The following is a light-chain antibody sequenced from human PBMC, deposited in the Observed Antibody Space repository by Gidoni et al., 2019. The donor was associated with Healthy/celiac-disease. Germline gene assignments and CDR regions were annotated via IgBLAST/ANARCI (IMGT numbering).Light chain of an antibody. CDR1: QSVSSY. V-gene: IGKV3-11*01. CDR3: QQRSNWLPIT. CDR2: DAS. Sequence: EIVLTQSPATLSLSPGERATLSCRASQSVSSYLAWYQQKPGQAPRLLIYDASNRATGIPARFSGSGSGTDFTLTISSQEPEDFAVYYCQQRSNWLPITFGQGTRLEIK. J-gene: IGKJ5*01.